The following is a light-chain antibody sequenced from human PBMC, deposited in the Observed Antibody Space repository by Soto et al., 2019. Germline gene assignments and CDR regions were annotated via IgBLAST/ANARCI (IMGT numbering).Light chain of an antibody. Sequence: ILLTQSPGTLSLSPGVRATLSCRASQSVSSTYLAWYQQKPGQAPRLLIYGASTRATGIPARFSGSGSGTEFTLTISSLQSEDFAVYYCQQYNNLPPLTFGGGTKVDI. CDR3: QQYNNLPPLT. CDR2: GAS. CDR1: QSVSSTY. V-gene: IGKV3-15*01. J-gene: IGKJ4*01.